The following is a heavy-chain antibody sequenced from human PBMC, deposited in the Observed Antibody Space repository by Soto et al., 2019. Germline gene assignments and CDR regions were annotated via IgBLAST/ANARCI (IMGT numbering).Heavy chain of an antibody. D-gene: IGHD3-3*01. J-gene: IGHJ4*02. CDR2: ISAYNGNT. CDR3: ARVPPDVRFLEWFLSPWHDY. V-gene: IGHV1-18*01. CDR1: GYTFTSYG. Sequence: ASVKVSCKASGYTFTSYGISWVRQAPGQGLERMGWISAYNGNTNYAQKLQGRVTMTTDTSTSTAYMELRSLRSDDTAVYYCARVPPDVRFLEWFLSPWHDYWGQGTLVTVSS.